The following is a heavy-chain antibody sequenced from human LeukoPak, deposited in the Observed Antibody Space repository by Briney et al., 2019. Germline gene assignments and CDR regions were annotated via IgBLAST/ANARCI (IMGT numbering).Heavy chain of an antibody. J-gene: IGHJ4*02. CDR2: ISNDGSRK. CDR1: GFTFSRHG. Sequence: GRSLRLSCAPSGFTFSRHGMHWVRQAPGKGLEWVAIISNDGSRKYYAHSVEGRFTISRDNSKNTLYLQMDSLRAEDTAIYYCASVPVLSHRSFDYWGQGTLVTVSS. V-gene: IGHV3-30*03. CDR3: ASVPVLSHRSFDY. D-gene: IGHD4/OR15-4a*01.